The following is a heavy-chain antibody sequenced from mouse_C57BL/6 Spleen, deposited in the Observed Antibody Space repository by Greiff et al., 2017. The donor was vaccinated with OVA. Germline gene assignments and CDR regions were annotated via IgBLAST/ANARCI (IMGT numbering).Heavy chain of an antibody. D-gene: IGHD1-1*01. Sequence: QVQLQQSGAELVKPGASVKISCKASGYAFSSYWMNWVKQRPGKGLEWIGQIYPGDGDTEYNGKFKGKATLTADKSSSTAYMQLSSLISEDSAVYFCVNGGDYCNYFDYWGQGTTLTVSS. CDR3: VNGGDYCNYFDY. CDR2: IYPGDGDT. CDR1: GYAFSSYW. J-gene: IGHJ2*01. V-gene: IGHV1-80*01.